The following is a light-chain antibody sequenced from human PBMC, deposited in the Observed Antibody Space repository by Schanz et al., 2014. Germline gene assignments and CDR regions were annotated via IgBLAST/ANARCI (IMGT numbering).Light chain of an antibody. J-gene: IGLJ2*01. Sequence: QSVLTQPASVSGSPGQSITLSCTGTSSDVGGYNYVSWYQHHPGKAPKLMIFDVYYRPSGVSNRFSGSKSGNAASLTISGLQAEDEADYYCSSYTRSDTLIFGGGTKLTVL. CDR3: SSYTRSDTLI. V-gene: IGLV2-14*03. CDR1: SSDVGGYNY. CDR2: DVY.